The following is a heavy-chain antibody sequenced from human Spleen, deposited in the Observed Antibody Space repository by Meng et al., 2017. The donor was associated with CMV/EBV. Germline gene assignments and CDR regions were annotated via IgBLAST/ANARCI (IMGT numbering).Heavy chain of an antibody. CDR1: TYA. D-gene: IGHD2-2*02. V-gene: IGHV1-69*10. J-gene: IGHJ4*02. CDR3: ARGNGYCSSGSCYTLYYFDS. CDR2: IIPIVGLA. Sequence: TYAISWVRLAPGQGLEWMGGIIPIVGLANFAQKFEGRVTISADKSTSTAYLELNSLRSEDTAVYYCARGNGYCSSGSCYTLYYFDSWGQGTLVTVSS.